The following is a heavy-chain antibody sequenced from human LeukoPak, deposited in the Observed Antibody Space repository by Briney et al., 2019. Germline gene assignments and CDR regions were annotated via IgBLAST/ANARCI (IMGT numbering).Heavy chain of an antibody. J-gene: IGHJ4*02. CDR3: AKENYRGGWLDW. V-gene: IGHV3-23*01. Sequence: PGGSLRLSCAAAGFTFSHCAMSWVRQAPGKGLEWVSVITSGGTTYYAHSVKGRFTISRDNSKSTLFLQMNGLRAEDTAVYFCAKENYRGGWLDWWAQGMLVTVAS. CDR1: GFTFSHCA. D-gene: IGHD6-19*01. CDR2: ITSGGTT.